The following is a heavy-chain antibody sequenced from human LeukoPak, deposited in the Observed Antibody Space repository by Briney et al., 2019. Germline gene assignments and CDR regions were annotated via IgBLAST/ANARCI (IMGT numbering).Heavy chain of an antibody. V-gene: IGHV3-43D*03. CDR2: ISWDASGT. CDR1: GFNFGHYA. D-gene: IGHD3-10*01. Sequence: GGSLRLSCAASGFNFGHYAMQWVRQAPGKGLEWVSLISWDASGTYYADSVKGRFTISRDNSKNPLSLQMRPEDTALYYCAKERRGYYMDVWGKGTTVTVSS. J-gene: IGHJ6*03. CDR3: AKERRGYYMDV.